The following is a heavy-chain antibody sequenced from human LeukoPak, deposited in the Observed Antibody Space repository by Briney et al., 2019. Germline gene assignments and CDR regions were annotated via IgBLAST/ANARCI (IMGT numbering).Heavy chain of an antibody. CDR2: TYYRSKWYN. CDR3: ARATHSSGWVDY. D-gene: IGHD6-19*01. V-gene: IGHV6-1*01. CDR1: GDIVSSNSAA. J-gene: IGHJ4*02. Sequence: SQTLSLTCAISGDIVSSNSAAWNWIRQSPSRGPEWLGRTYYRSKWYNDYAVSVKSRITINPDTSKNQFSLQLNSVTPEDTAVYYCARATHSSGWVDYWGQGTLVTVSS.